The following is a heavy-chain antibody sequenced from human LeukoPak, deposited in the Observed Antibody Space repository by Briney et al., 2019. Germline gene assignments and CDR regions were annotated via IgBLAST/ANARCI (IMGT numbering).Heavy chain of an antibody. D-gene: IGHD3-3*02. CDR2: ISSSGSTI. CDR3: VREVNAHFPA. CDR1: GFTFSSYW. J-gene: IGHJ4*02. Sequence: PGGSLRLSCAASGFTFSSYWMSWIRQAPGKGLEWVSYISSSGSTIYYADSVKGRFTISRDNAKNSLYLQMNSLRAEDTAVYYCVREVNAHFPAWGQGTLVTVST. V-gene: IGHV3-11*04.